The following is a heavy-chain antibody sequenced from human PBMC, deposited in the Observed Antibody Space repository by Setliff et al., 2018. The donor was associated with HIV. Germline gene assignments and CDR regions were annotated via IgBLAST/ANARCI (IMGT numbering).Heavy chain of an antibody. CDR2: ISYDGSNK. CDR1: GFTFSSYA. J-gene: IGHJ4*02. Sequence: HPGGSLRLSCAASGFTFSSYAMHWVRQAPGKGLEWVAVISYDGSNKYYADSVKGRFTISRDNSKNTLYLQMDSLRAEDTAVYYCARDPTRRGAIAVAGEGDYWGQGTLVTVSS. D-gene: IGHD6-19*01. CDR3: ARDPTRRGAIAVAGEGDY. V-gene: IGHV3-30*04.